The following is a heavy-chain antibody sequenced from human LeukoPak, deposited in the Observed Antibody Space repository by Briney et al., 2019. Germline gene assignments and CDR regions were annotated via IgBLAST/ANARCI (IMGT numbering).Heavy chain of an antibody. J-gene: IGHJ4*02. Sequence: GGSLRLSCAASGFTFSSYGMHWVRQAPGKGLEWVAFIRYDGSNKYYADSVKGRFTISRDNSKNTLYLQMNSLRAEDTAVYYCANSPRGWLQYYTDYWGQGTLVTVSS. D-gene: IGHD5-24*01. CDR3: ANSPRGWLQYYTDY. CDR1: GFTFSSYG. V-gene: IGHV3-30*02. CDR2: IRYDGSNK.